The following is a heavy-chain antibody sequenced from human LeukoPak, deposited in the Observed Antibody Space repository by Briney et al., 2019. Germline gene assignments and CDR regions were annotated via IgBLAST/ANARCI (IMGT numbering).Heavy chain of an antibody. V-gene: IGHV4-34*01. D-gene: IGHD5-12*01. CDR2: INHSGST. CDR1: GGSFSGYY. J-gene: IGHJ4*02. Sequence: SETLSLTCAVYGGSFSGYYWSWIRQPPGKGLEGIGEINHSGSTNYNPSLKRRATISVDTSRTRFSLKRSSRTAADTAVYYCARRDERRGYSGYDGRWSYFDYWGQGTLVTVSS. CDR3: ARRDERRGYSGYDGRWSYFDY.